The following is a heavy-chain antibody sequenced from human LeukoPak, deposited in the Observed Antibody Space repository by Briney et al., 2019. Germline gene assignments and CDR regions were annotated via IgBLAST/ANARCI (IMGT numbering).Heavy chain of an antibody. D-gene: IGHD6-19*01. J-gene: IGHJ4*02. Sequence: GGSLRLSCAASGFTFSSYWMSWVRQASGKGLEWVANIKKDGSEKYYVDSVKGRFTISRDNAKNSLYLQMNSLRAEDTAVYYCAKFSSGWYYFDYWGQGTLVTVSS. CDR2: IKKDGSEK. V-gene: IGHV3-7*01. CDR1: GFTFSSYW. CDR3: AKFSSGWYYFDY.